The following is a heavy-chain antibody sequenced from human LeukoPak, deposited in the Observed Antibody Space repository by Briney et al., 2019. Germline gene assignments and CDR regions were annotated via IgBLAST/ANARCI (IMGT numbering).Heavy chain of an antibody. CDR2: ISYDGSNK. V-gene: IGHV3-30*14. D-gene: IGHD6-6*01. CDR1: GFTFSSYA. J-gene: IGHJ3*02. Sequence: GSLRLSCAASGFTFSSYAMHWVRQAPGKGLEWVAVISYDGSNKYYADSVKGRFTISRHNSKNTLYLQMNSLRAEDTAVYYCARASPSSSDAFDIWGQGTMVTVSS. CDR3: ARASPSSSDAFDI.